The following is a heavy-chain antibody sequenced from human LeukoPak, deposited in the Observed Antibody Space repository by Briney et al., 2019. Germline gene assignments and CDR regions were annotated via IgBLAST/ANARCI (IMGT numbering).Heavy chain of an antibody. V-gene: IGHV4-34*01. CDR3: ARHGSLSSGLYI. Sequence: SETLSLTCAVYGGSFSGYYWSWIRQPPGKGLEWIGEINHSGSTNYNPSLKSRVTISVDTSKNQFSLKLSSVTAADTAVYYCARHGSLSSGLYIRGRGSLVTVSS. J-gene: IGHJ4*02. D-gene: IGHD6-19*01. CDR1: GGSFSGYY. CDR2: INHSGST.